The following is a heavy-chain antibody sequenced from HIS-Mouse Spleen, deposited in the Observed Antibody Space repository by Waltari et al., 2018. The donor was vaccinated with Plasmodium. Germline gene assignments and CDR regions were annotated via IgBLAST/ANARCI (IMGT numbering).Heavy chain of an antibody. CDR3: ARVTSSGVYWYFDL. Sequence: QVQLQQLGAGLLKASATLSRTCAVYGGSFSGYYCSWTLQPPGKGLEWIGEINHSGSTNYNPSLKSRVTISVDTSKNQFSLKLSSVTAADTAVYYCARVTSSGVYWYFDLWGRGTLVTVSS. V-gene: IGHV4-34*01. CDR2: INHSGST. CDR1: GGSFSGYY. D-gene: IGHD3-3*01. J-gene: IGHJ2*01.